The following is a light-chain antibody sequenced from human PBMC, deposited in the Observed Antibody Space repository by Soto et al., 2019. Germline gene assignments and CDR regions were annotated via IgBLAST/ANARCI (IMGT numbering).Light chain of an antibody. CDR2: GAS. Sequence: VLTQSPDTLSLSPGERATLSCRASERISSNFLAWYQQRPGQAPRLLIYGASTRASGIPDRFSGSGSGTDFSLTISRPEPEDFAVFYFQEYGTSPFPFGPGTTVEIK. CDR1: ERISSNF. J-gene: IGKJ3*01. V-gene: IGKV3-20*01. CDR3: QEYGTSPFP.